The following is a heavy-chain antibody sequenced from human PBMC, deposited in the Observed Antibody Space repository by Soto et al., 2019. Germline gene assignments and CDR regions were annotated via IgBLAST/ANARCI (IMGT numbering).Heavy chain of an antibody. D-gene: IGHD2-15*01. Sequence: SETLSLTCAVYGGSFSGYYWSWIRQPPGKGLEWIGEINHSGSTNYNPSLKSRVTISVDTSKNQFSLKLSSVTAADTAVYYCARGFAARYCSGGSCYRNWFDPWGQGTLVTVSS. CDR2: INHSGST. CDR1: GGSFSGYY. CDR3: ARGFAARYCSGGSCYRNWFDP. V-gene: IGHV4-34*01. J-gene: IGHJ5*02.